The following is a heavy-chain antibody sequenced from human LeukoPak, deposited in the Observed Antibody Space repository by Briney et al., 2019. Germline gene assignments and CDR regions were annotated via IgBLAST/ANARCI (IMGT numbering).Heavy chain of an antibody. CDR1: GGSISSYY. Sequence: PSETLSLTCTVSGGSISSYYWSWIRQPPGKGLEWIGYIYYSGSTNYNPSLKSRVTISVDTSKNQFSLQLSSVTAADTAVYYCARDFDGATLYFDYWGQGTLVTVSS. V-gene: IGHV4-59*01. D-gene: IGHD1-26*01. CDR2: IYYSGST. CDR3: ARDFDGATLYFDY. J-gene: IGHJ4*02.